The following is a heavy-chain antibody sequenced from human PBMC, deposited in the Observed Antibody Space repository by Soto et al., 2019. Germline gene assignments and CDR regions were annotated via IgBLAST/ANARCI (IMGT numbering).Heavy chain of an antibody. V-gene: IGHV4-28*01. CDR3: ARREIQGPIDY. D-gene: IGHD1-26*01. J-gene: IGHJ4*02. CDR2: IYYSGTT. CDR1: GYSISSSNW. Sequence: QVQLQESGPGPVKPSDTLSLTCAVSGYSISSSNWWGWIRQPPGKGLEWIGYIYYSGTTYYNPSLKSRVTMSLDTSKNQFSLKLTSVTAVDTAVYYCARREIQGPIDYWGQGTLVTVSS.